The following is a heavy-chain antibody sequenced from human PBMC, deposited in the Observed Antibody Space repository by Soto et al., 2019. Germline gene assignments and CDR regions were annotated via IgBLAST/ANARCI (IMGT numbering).Heavy chain of an antibody. CDR1: GYTFTGYD. CDR2: INPNSGGT. J-gene: IGHJ3*02. CDR3: ARDNQDDAFDI. V-gene: IGHV1-2*04. Sequence: GASVKVSCKASGYTFTGYDMHWGRQAPGQGLEWMGWINPNSGGTNYAQKFQGWVTMTRDTSISTAYMELSRLRSDDTAVYYCARDNQDDAFDIWGQGTMVTVSS.